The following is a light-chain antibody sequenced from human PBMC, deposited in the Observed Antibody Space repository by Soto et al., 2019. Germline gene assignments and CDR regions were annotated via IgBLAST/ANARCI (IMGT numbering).Light chain of an antibody. CDR2: DDN. Sequence: QSVLTQPPSMSAAPGQKVTISCSGSSSNIGNNYVSWYQQLPETAPKLLIYDDNQRPSGIPDRFSGSKSGTSATLGITGLQTGDEADYYCGTWDNSLSAYVFGTGTKLTVL. CDR1: SSNIGNNY. V-gene: IGLV1-51*01. J-gene: IGLJ1*01. CDR3: GTWDNSLSAYV.